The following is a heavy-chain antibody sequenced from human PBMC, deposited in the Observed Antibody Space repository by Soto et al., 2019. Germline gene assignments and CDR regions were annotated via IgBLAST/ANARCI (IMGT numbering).Heavy chain of an antibody. CDR1: GYTFINFD. V-gene: IGHV1-8*02. J-gene: IGHJ5*02. D-gene: IGHD6-13*01. Sequence: VASVKVSCKASGYTFINFDISWVRQAAGQGLEWLGWMNPGSGKTGYASKFQGRVAMTRDASTGTSHLELSSLTSDDTAVYYCARMASAGTLNWFDPWGQGTLV. CDR2: MNPGSGKT. CDR3: ARMASAGTLNWFDP.